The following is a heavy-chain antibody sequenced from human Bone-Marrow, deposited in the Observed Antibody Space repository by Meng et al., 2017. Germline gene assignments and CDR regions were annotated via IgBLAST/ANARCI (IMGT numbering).Heavy chain of an antibody. CDR3: ASFPPPGKQWLVTDY. V-gene: IGHV4-4*02. D-gene: IGHD6-19*01. J-gene: IGHJ4*02. CDR1: GGSISSSNW. Sequence: QVQLQESGPGLVKPSGTLSLTCVASGGSISSSNWWSWVRQPPGKGLEWIGEIYHSGSTNYNPSLKSRVTISVDKSKNQFSLKLSPVTAADTAVYYCASFPPPGKQWLVTDYWGQGTLVTVSS. CDR2: IYHSGST.